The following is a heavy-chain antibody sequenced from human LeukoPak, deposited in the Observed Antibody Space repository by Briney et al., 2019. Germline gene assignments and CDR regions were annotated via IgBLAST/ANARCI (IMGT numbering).Heavy chain of an antibody. CDR3: ARVRRYYGSGSYYNWFDP. Sequence: ASVEVSCKASGYTFTGYYMHWVRQAPGQGLEWMGWINPNSGGTNYAQKFQGRVTMTRDTSISTAYIELSRLRSDDTAVYYCARVRRYYGSGSYYNWFDPWGQGTLVTVSS. CDR1: GYTFTGYY. CDR2: INPNSGGT. J-gene: IGHJ5*02. V-gene: IGHV1-2*02. D-gene: IGHD3-10*01.